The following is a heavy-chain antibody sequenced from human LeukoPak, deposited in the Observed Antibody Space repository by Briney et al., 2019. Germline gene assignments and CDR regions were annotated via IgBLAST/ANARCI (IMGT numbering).Heavy chain of an antibody. V-gene: IGHV1-24*01. Sequence: VKVSCKVSGYTLTELSMHWVRQAPGKGLEWMGGFDPEDGETIYAQKFQGRVTMTEDTSTDTAYMELSSLRSEDTAVYYCATVGLRYFDWLLDPRGEGFDYWGQGTLVTVSS. CDR3: ATVGLRYFDWLLDPRGEGFDY. D-gene: IGHD3-9*01. J-gene: IGHJ4*02. CDR1: GYTLTELS. CDR2: FDPEDGET.